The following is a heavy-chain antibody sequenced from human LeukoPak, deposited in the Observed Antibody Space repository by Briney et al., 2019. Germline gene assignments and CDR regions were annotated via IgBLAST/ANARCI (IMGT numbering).Heavy chain of an antibody. J-gene: IGHJ4*02. Sequence: ASVKVSCKASGYTFINNDINWVRQASGQGLEWMGWMNSKSGNTGYAQKFQGRVTKTRNTSISTAYMELTSLRSEDTAVYYCARGRVNSGWYVDYWGQGTLVAVSS. V-gene: IGHV1-8*01. CDR3: ARGRVNSGWYVDY. CDR1: GYTFINND. CDR2: MNSKSGNT. D-gene: IGHD6-19*01.